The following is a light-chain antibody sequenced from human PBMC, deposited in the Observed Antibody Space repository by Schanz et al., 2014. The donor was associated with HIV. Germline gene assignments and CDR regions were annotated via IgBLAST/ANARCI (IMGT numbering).Light chain of an antibody. J-gene: IGKJ5*01. CDR1: QTVSSNS. CDR3: QQYGTSLIT. CDR2: GAS. V-gene: IGKV3-20*01. Sequence: EIVMTQSPVILSLPPGERATLSCRASQTVSSNSLGWYQQKRGQVPRLLIYGASSRATGIPDRFSGSGSGTDFTLTISRLEPEDFAVYYCQQYGTSLITFGQGTRLEI.